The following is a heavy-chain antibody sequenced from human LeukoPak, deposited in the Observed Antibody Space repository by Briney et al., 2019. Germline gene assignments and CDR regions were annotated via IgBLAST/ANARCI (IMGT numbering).Heavy chain of an antibody. CDR1: GFTFSSYA. Sequence: GGSLRLSCAASGFTFSSYAMSWVRQAPGKGLEWVSAISGSGGSTYYADSVKGRFTISRDNSKNTLFLQMNSLRAEDTAVYYCAKDLYDSSGSRYDYWGQGTLVTVSS. J-gene: IGHJ4*02. V-gene: IGHV3-23*01. CDR3: AKDLYDSSGSRYDY. CDR2: ISGSGGST. D-gene: IGHD3-22*01.